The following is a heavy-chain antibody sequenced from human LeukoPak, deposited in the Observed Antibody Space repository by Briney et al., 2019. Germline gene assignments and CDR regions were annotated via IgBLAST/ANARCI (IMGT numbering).Heavy chain of an antibody. J-gene: IGHJ6*02. CDR2: IDWDDDK. V-gene: IGHV2-70*01. CDR1: GGSVSSGSYY. Sequence: TLSLTCTVSGGSVSSGSYYWSWIRQPPGKALEWLALIDWDDDKYYSTSLKTRLTISKDTSKNQVVLTMTNMDPVDTATYYCARIRESEGMDVWGQGTTVTVSS. CDR3: ARIRESEGMDV.